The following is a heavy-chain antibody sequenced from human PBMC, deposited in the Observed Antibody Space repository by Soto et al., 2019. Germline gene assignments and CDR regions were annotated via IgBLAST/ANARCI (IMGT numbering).Heavy chain of an antibody. J-gene: IGHJ4*02. Sequence: QVQLVESGGGVIQPGRSLRLSCAASGFTFSTYAMHWLRQAPGKGLEWVAVISYDGTNKYYADSVKGRFTISRDNSKNTLYLQMNSLRAEDTVVFYCARDGASYWGQGTPVIVSS. CDR1: GFTFSTYA. V-gene: IGHV3-30-3*01. CDR3: ARDGASY. D-gene: IGHD3-16*01. CDR2: ISYDGTNK.